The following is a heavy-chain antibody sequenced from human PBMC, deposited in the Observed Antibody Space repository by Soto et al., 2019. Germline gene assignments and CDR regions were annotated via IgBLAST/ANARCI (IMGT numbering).Heavy chain of an antibody. CDR1: GYTFTSYG. CDR2: INAYNGNT. CDR3: ARFSGGSYDTYYFYYGMDV. Sequence: GASVKVSCKASGYTFTSYGISWVRQAPGQGLDWMGWINAYNGNTKYAQDLQGRVTMTTDTSTSTAYMELRSLRSDDTAMYYCARFSGGSYDTYYFYYGMDVWGQGTTVTVSS. J-gene: IGHJ6*02. D-gene: IGHD2-15*01. V-gene: IGHV1-18*04.